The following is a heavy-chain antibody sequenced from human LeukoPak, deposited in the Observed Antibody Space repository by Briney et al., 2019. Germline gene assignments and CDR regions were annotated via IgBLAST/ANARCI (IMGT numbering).Heavy chain of an antibody. Sequence: SVKVSCKASGYTFTSYGISWVRQAPGQGLEWMGGIIPIFGTANYAQKFQGRVTITADESTSTAYMELSSLRSEDTAVYYCASGLVVVITTSRYYYYGMDVWGQGTTVTVSS. CDR1: GYTFTSYG. CDR2: IIPIFGTA. D-gene: IGHD3-22*01. V-gene: IGHV1-69*13. CDR3: ASGLVVVITTSRYYYYGMDV. J-gene: IGHJ6*02.